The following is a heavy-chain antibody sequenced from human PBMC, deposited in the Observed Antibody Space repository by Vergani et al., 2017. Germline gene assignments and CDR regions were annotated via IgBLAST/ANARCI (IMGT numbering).Heavy chain of an antibody. J-gene: IGHJ5*02. CDR1: GGSITYGAFY. D-gene: IGHD3-22*01. V-gene: IGHV4-39*01. Sequence: QLQLQESGPGLVKPSETLSLTCTVSGGSITYGAFYWGWIRQSPGKGLEWIGNIYYSENKFYNPSLESRVTLSIDTTKNQFSLKLKSVTAADTAVYYCAGCFRDEGMIYGGTVENWFDPWGQGTLVTVSS. CDR2: IYYSENK. CDR3: AGCFRDEGMIYGGTVENWFDP.